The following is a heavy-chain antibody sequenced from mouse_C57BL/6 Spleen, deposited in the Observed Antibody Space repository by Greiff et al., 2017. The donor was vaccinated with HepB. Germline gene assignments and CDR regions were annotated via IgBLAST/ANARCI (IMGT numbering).Heavy chain of an antibody. CDR3: ARGANWDLYYFDY. D-gene: IGHD4-1*01. Sequence: EVQVVESGGGLVKPGGSLKLSCAASGFTFSSYAMSWVRQTPEKRLEWVATISDGGSYTYYPDNVKGRFTISRDNAKNNLYLQMSHLKSEDTAMYYCARGANWDLYYFDYWGQGTTLTVSS. CDR1: GFTFSSYA. V-gene: IGHV5-4*01. J-gene: IGHJ2*01. CDR2: ISDGGSYT.